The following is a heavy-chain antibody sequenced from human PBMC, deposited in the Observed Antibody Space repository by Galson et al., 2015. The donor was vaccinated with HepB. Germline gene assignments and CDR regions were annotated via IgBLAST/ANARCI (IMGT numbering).Heavy chain of an antibody. CDR2: IYYSGST. Sequence: ETLSLTCTVSGGSISSYYWSWIRQPPGKGLEWIGYIYYSGSTNYNPSLKSRVTISVDTSKNQFSLKLSSVTAADTAVYYCASAGVGDWARGYFDYWGQGTLVTVSS. D-gene: IGHD2-21*01. CDR1: GGSISSYY. CDR3: ASAGVGDWARGYFDY. J-gene: IGHJ4*02. V-gene: IGHV4-59*01.